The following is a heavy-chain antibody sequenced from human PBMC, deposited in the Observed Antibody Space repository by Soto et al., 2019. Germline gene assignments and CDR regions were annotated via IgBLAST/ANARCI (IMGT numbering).Heavy chain of an antibody. CDR1: GGTFSSYA. J-gene: IGHJ4*02. D-gene: IGHD3-22*01. CDR2: IIPIFGTA. V-gene: IGHV1-69*01. Sequence: QVQLVQSGAEVQKPGSSVKVSCKASGGTFSSYAISWVRQAPGQGLEWMGGIIPIFGTANYAQKFQGRVTITADESKSTSYMGLSSLRSEDTAVYYCARWASYYYDSNDYFDYWGQGTLVTVSS. CDR3: ARWASYYYDSNDYFDY.